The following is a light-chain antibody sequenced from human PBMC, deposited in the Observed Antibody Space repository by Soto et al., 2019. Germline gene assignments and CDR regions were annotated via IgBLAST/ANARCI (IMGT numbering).Light chain of an antibody. CDR3: SSYTGGNPSYV. V-gene: IGLV2-14*01. CDR1: SSDIGGYNY. CDR2: EVS. J-gene: IGLJ1*01. Sequence: QSVLTQPASVSGSPGQSITISCTGTSSDIGGYNYVSWYQQHPGEAPKLVIYEVSNRPSGVSDRFSGSKSGNTASLTVSGLQAEDEADYYCSSYTGGNPSYVFGTGTKVTVL.